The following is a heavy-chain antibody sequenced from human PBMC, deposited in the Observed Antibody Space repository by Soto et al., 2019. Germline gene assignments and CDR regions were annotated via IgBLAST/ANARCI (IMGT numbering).Heavy chain of an antibody. J-gene: IGHJ4*02. D-gene: IGHD6-19*01. CDR2: ISNSGST. V-gene: IGHV4-39*01. CDR1: GGSISSSSYY. Sequence: PSETLSLTCTVSGGSISSSSYYWGWIRQPPGKGLEWIGTISNSGSTYYNPSLKGRVSISVDTSKNQFPLKLSSVTAADTALYYCARHILSSGWLPIDYCGQGTLVTVSS. CDR3: ARHILSSGWLPIDY.